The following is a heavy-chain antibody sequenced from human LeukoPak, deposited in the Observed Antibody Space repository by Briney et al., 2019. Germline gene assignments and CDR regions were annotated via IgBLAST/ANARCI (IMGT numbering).Heavy chain of an antibody. D-gene: IGHD3-3*01. CDR1: GGSISSGGYS. CDR2: IYHSGST. Sequence: ASETLSLTCAVSGGSISSGGYSWSWIRQPPGKGLEWIGYIYHSGSTYYNPSLKSRVTISVDRSKNQFSLKLSSVTAADTAVYYCASSITIFGMVQGGFDYWGQGTLVTVSS. J-gene: IGHJ4*02. CDR3: ASSITIFGMVQGGFDY. V-gene: IGHV4-30-2*01.